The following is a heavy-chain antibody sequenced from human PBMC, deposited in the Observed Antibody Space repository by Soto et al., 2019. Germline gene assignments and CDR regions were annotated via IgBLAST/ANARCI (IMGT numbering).Heavy chain of an antibody. CDR2: IYYSGST. V-gene: IGHV4-59*01. D-gene: IGHD3-16*01. CDR3: ASRVRLVPAPYFDY. J-gene: IGHJ4*02. Sequence: SETLSLTCTVSGGSISSYYWSWIRQPPGKGLEWIGYIYYSGSTNYNPSLKSRVTISVDTSKNQFYLKMSSVTAADTTVYYHASRVRLVPAPYFDYGGQGTLVTVSS. CDR1: GGSISSYY.